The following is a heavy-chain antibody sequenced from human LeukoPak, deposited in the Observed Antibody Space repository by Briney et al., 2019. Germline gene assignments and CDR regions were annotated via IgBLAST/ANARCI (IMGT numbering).Heavy chain of an antibody. CDR3: ARSSSGWTNWYFDL. CDR2: IYYSGST. D-gene: IGHD6-19*01. V-gene: IGHV4-31*03. J-gene: IGHJ2*01. Sequence: SETLSLTCTVSGGSISSGDCYWSWIRQHPGKGLEWIGHIYYSGSTYYNPSLKSRVTISVDTSKNQFSLKLSSVTAADTAVYYCARSSSGWTNWYFDLWGRGTLVTVSS. CDR1: GGSISSGDCY.